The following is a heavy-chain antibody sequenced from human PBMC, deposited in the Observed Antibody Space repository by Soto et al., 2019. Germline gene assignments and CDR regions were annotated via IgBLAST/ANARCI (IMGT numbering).Heavy chain of an antibody. V-gene: IGHV3-13*04. D-gene: IGHD6-13*01. CDR1: GFTFSSYD. CDR3: ARGGIAPGYGLDV. CDR2: IGIDDNR. Sequence: PGGSLRLSCAASGFTFSSYDMHWVRQGTGQGLEWVSTIGIDDNRYYLSSVKGRFTISRDDAENSLYLQMNSLKAGDTAVYYCARGGIAPGYGLDVRGQGTTVTVSS. J-gene: IGHJ6*02.